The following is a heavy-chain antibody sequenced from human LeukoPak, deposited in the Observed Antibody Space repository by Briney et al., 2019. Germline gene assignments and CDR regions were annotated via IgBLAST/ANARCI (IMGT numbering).Heavy chain of an antibody. Sequence: GASVKVSCKASGYRFTGYYIHWVRQAPGQGLEWMGIINPSGGSTSYAQKFQGRVTMTRDTSTSTVYMELSSLRSEDTAVYYCARGPSRGSGCIDNWGRGTLVTVSS. CDR2: INPSGGST. CDR3: ARGPSRGSGCIDN. D-gene: IGHD6-19*01. J-gene: IGHJ4*02. CDR1: GYRFTGYY. V-gene: IGHV1-46*01.